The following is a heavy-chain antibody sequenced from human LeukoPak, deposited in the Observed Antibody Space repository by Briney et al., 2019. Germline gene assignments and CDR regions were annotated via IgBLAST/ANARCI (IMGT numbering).Heavy chain of an antibody. J-gene: IGHJ4*02. CDR2: INHSGST. V-gene: IGHV4-34*01. CDR3: ARGRGDCSGGSCYGLDY. Sequence: SETLSLTCTVSGGSISGYYWSWIRQPPGKGLEWIGEINHSGSTNYNPSLKSRVTISVDTSKNQFSLKLSSVTAADTAVYYCARGRGDCSGGSCYGLDYWGQGTLVTVSS. D-gene: IGHD2-15*01. CDR1: GGSISGYY.